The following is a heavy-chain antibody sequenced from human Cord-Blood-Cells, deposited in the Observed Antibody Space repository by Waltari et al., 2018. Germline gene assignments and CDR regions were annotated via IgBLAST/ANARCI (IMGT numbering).Heavy chain of an antibody. D-gene: IGHD7-27*01. CDR3: ARPTGDQYCDY. Sequence: QVQLQESGPGLVKPSETLSLTCTVSGYSISSGYYWGWIRQPPGKGLEWIGSIYHSGSTYYNPALKSRVTRSVDTSKNQFSLKLSSVTAAYTAVYYCARPTGDQYCDYWGQGTLVTVSS. J-gene: IGHJ4*02. CDR2: IYHSGST. CDR1: GYSISSGYY. V-gene: IGHV4-38-2*02.